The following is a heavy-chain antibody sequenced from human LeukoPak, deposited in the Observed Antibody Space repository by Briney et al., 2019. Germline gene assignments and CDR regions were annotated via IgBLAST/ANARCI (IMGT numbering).Heavy chain of an antibody. CDR3: ARDDPDSSGYYGY. Sequence: PGGSLRLSCAASGFTFSDYYMSWIRQAPGKGLEWVSYISSSGSTIYYADSVKGRFTISRDNGKNSLFLQMNSLRAEDTAVYYCARDDPDSSGYYGYWGQGTLVTVSS. V-gene: IGHV3-11*01. J-gene: IGHJ4*02. CDR2: ISSSGSTI. CDR1: GFTFSDYY. D-gene: IGHD3-22*01.